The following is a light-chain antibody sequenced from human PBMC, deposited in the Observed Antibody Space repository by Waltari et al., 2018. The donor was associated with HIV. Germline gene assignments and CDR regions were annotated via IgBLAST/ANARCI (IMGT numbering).Light chain of an antibody. J-gene: IGLJ3*02. V-gene: IGLV4-69*01. CDR1: SGHITYA. Sequence: VLTLSPSASASLADSVKLTSTLYSGHITYAIARHQHRPEKGPRFLMKINSDGSHYKGDDIPDRFSGSSSGAERFLIISRVQSDDEADYYCQSWGAGGVFGGGTKLTVL. CDR3: QSWGAGGV. CDR2: INSDGSH.